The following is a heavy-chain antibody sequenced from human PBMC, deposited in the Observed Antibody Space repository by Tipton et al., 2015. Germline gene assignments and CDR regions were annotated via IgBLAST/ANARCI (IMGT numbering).Heavy chain of an antibody. CDR2: IQYDERDI. CDR1: GFSFFTYG. V-gene: IGHV3-30*02. D-gene: IGHD3-16*01. CDR3: AKDLKDLGFFDY. Sequence: GSLRLSCAASGFSFFTYGMHWVRQAPGQGLEWVAFIQYDERDIHYADSLKGRFTISRDDSKNTLYLQMNSLRTEDTAVYYCAKDLKDLGFFDYWGQGILVTVSS. J-gene: IGHJ4*02.